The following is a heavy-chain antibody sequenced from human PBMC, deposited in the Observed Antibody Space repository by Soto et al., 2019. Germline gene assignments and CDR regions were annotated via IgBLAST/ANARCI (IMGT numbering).Heavy chain of an antibody. Sequence: SETLSHTRTVSGGSISSYYWSWIRQPPGKGLEWIGYIYYSGSTNYNTSLKSRVTISVDTTKNQFSLKLSSVTAAVSSVYYCASHHDFWGQGTLVTVSS. V-gene: IGHV4-59*08. CDR2: IYYSGST. CDR1: GGSISSYY. CDR3: ASHHDF. J-gene: IGHJ4*01.